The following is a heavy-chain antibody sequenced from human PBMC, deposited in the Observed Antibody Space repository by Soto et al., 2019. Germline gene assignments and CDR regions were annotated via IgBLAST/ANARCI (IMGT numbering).Heavy chain of an antibody. D-gene: IGHD5-18*01. J-gene: IGHJ4*02. CDR2: ISDDGKNE. CDR3: AKEGIELWSAFDY. Sequence: QVQLVESGGGVVQPGRSLRLSCAASGFTFSNYGIHWVRQAPGKGLEWVAVISDDGKNEYYADSVEGRFTISRDNSKNTLYLKMNSLRAEDTAVYYCAKEGIELWSAFDYWGQGTLVTVSS. CDR1: GFTFSNYG. V-gene: IGHV3-30*18.